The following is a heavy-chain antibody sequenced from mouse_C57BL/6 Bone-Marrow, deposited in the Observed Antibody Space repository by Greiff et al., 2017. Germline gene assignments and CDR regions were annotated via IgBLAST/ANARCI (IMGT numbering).Heavy chain of an antibody. CDR3: ARDLITSGGFDV. V-gene: IGHV5-16*01. CDR2: INYDGSST. J-gene: IGHJ1*03. Sequence: EVKLMESEGGLVQPGSSMKLSCTASGFTFSDYYMAWVRQVPEKGLEWVANINYDGSSTYYLDSLKSRFIISRDNAKNILYLQMSSLKSEDTATYYCARDLITSGGFDVWGTGTTVTVSS. CDR1: GFTFSDYY. D-gene: IGHD1-1*01.